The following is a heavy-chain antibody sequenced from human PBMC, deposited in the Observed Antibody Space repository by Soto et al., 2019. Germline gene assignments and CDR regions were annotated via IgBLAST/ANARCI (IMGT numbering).Heavy chain of an antibody. J-gene: IGHJ6*02. CDR2: IYPGDSDT. Sequence: GESLKISCKGSGYSFTSYWIGWVRQMPGKGLEWMGIIYPGDSDTRYSQSFQGQVTISADKSISTAYLQWSSLKASDTAMYYCARGQGDDSYGFYYYYCMDVWGQGTTVTVSS. CDR1: GYSFTSYW. V-gene: IGHV5-51*01. D-gene: IGHD5-18*01. CDR3: ARGQGDDSYGFYYYYCMDV.